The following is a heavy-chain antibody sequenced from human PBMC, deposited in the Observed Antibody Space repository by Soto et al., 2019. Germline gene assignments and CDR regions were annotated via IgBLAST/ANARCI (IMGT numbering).Heavy chain of an antibody. D-gene: IGHD3-10*01. J-gene: IGHJ4*02. CDR1: GYTFTSYG. CDR2: ISAYNGNT. Sequence: QVQLVQSGAEVKKPGASVKVSCKASGYTFTSYGISWVRQAPGQGLEWMGWISAYNGNTNYAQKVQGRVTMTTDTSTSTANRELRSVRSDDTAVYYCARDKGFGELLVWGQGTLVTVSS. V-gene: IGHV1-18*01. CDR3: ARDKGFGELLV.